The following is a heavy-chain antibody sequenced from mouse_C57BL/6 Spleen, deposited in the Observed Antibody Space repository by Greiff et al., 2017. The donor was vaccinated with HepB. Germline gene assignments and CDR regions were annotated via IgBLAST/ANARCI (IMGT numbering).Heavy chain of an antibody. CDR2: ISDGGSYT. V-gene: IGHV5-4*01. D-gene: IGHD1-1*01. CDR3: ARDDGSSSEGYFDV. J-gene: IGHJ1*03. CDR1: GFTFSSYA. Sequence: EVQLVESGGGLVKPGGSLKLSCAASGFTFSSYAMSWVRQTPEKRLEWVATISDGGSYTYYPDNVKGRFTISRDNAKNNLYLQMSHLKSEDTAMYYCARDDGSSSEGYFDVWGTGTTVTVSS.